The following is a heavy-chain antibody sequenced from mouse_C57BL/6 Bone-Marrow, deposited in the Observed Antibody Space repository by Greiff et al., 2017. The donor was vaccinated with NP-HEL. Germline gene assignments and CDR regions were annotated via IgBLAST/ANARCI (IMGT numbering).Heavy chain of an antibody. J-gene: IGHJ4*01. Sequence: QVQLQQSGAELVRPGTSVKVSCKASGYAFTNYLIEWVKQRPGQGLEWIGVINPGSGGTNYNEKFKGKATLTADKSSSTAYMQLSSLTSEDSAVYFCARPYVSSLYAMDYWGQGTSVTVSS. D-gene: IGHD1-1*01. V-gene: IGHV1-54*01. CDR3: ARPYVSSLYAMDY. CDR2: INPGSGGT. CDR1: GYAFTNYL.